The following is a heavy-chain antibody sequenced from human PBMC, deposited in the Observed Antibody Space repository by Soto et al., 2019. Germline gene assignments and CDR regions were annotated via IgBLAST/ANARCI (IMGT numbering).Heavy chain of an antibody. CDR3: ARVIQGDCSSTSCPLIAY. CDR2: IYYSGST. D-gene: IGHD2-2*01. Sequence: SETLSLTCTVSGGSISSYYWSWIRQPPGKGLEWIGYIYYSGSTNYNPSLKSRVTISVDTSKNQFSLKLSSVTAADTAVYYCARVIQGDCSSTSCPLIAYWGQGTLVTVSS. J-gene: IGHJ4*02. CDR1: GGSISSYY. V-gene: IGHV4-59*01.